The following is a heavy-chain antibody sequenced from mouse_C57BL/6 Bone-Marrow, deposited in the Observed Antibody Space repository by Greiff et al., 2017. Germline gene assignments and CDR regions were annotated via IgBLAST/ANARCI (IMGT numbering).Heavy chain of an antibody. CDR1: GYSFTDYN. D-gene: IGHD2-4*01. CDR3: ARGYDYDYAMDY. J-gene: IGHJ4*01. Sequence: VQLQQSGPELVKPGASVKISCKASGYSFTDYNMNWVKQSNGQSLEWIGVINPNYGTTNYNQKFKGKATLTVDQSSSTAYMQLNSLTSEDSAVYYGARGYDYDYAMDYWGQGTSVTVSS. CDR2: INPNYGTT. V-gene: IGHV1-39*01.